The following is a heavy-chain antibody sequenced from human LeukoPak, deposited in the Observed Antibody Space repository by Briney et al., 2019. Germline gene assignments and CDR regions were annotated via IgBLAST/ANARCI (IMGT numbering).Heavy chain of an antibody. D-gene: IGHD3-10*01. J-gene: IGHJ4*02. CDR1: GFTFSSYA. V-gene: IGHV3-48*04. CDR3: ARDAIRRGVWFDY. Sequence: GGSLRLSCAASGFTFSSYAMHWVRQAPGKGLEWVSYISSSGSTIYYADSVKGRFTISRDNAKNSLYLQMNSLRAEDTAVYYCARDAIRRGVWFDYWGQGTLVTVSS. CDR2: ISSSGSTI.